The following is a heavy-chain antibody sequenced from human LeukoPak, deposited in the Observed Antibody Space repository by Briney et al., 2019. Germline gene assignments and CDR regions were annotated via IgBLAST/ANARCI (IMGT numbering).Heavy chain of an antibody. Sequence: SETLSLTCTVSGGSINSAGYYWSWIRQHPGKGLEWIGYIYYSGTTYYNPSLNSRVSISIDTSQNQFSLNLPSVTAADTAVYYCARVYNGGRGFVDYWGQGTLVTVSS. J-gene: IGHJ4*02. CDR2: IYYSGTT. D-gene: IGHD7-27*01. V-gene: IGHV4-31*03. CDR1: GGSINSAGYY. CDR3: ARVYNGGRGFVDY.